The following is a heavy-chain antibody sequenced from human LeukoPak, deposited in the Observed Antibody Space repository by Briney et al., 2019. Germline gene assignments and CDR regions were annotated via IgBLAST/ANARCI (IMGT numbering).Heavy chain of an antibody. D-gene: IGHD3-16*02. CDR2: IYYSGST. Sequence: SETLSLTCTVSGGSISSYYWSWIRQPPGKGLEWIGYIYYSGSTNYNPSLKSRVTISVDTSKNQFSLKLSSVTAADPAVDYCAXXXVGHYDYVWGSYRLGGFDYWGQGTLVTVSS. CDR3: AXXXVGHYDYVWGSYRLGGFDY. V-gene: IGHV4-59*01. J-gene: IGHJ4*02. CDR1: GGSISSYY.